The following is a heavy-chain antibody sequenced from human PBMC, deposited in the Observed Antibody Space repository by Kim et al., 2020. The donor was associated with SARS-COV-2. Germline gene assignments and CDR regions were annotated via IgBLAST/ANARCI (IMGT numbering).Heavy chain of an antibody. J-gene: IGHJ6*02. D-gene: IGHD3-3*01. CDR1: GFTFSSYG. Sequence: GGSLRLSCAASGFTFSSYGMHWVRQAPGKGLEWVAVIWYDGSNKYYADSVKGRFTISRDNSKNTLYLQMNSLRAEDTAVYYCARDRSKAYDFWSGYYYGMDVWGQGTPVTVSS. V-gene: IGHV3-33*01. CDR3: ARDRSKAYDFWSGYYYGMDV. CDR2: IWYDGSNK.